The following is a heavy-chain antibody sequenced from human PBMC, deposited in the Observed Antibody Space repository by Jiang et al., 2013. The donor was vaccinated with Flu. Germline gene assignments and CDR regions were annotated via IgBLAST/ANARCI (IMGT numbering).Heavy chain of an antibody. V-gene: IGHV4-39*07. CDR3: ARDPAYNFRGYSYFDL. CDR2: IYSSGST. D-gene: IGHD2-15*01. J-gene: IGHJ2*01. CDR1: GGSISGSSHY. Sequence: VLLKPSETLSLTCTVSGGSISGSSHYWGWIRQPPGKGLEWIGNIYSSGSTDYNPSLKSRVTISVDTSKNQFSLKVSSVTVADTAVYYCARDPAYNFRGYSYFDLWGRGTLVTVSS.